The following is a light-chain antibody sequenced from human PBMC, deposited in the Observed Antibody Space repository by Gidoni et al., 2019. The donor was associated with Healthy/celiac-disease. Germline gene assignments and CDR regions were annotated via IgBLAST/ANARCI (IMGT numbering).Light chain of an antibody. CDR3: QQSYSTLRTST. V-gene: IGKV1-39*01. CDR2: AAS. CDR1: QSINSY. J-gene: IGKJ2*01. Sequence: DIQMTQSPSSLSASVGDRVTITCLASQSINSYLTCYQQKPGKAPNLLIYAASSLQSGVPSRFSGCGSGTDFTLTISSLQPEDFATYYCQQSYSTLRTSTFXXXTKLEIK.